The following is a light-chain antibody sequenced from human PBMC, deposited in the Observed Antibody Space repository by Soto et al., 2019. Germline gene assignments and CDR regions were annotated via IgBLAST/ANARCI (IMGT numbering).Light chain of an antibody. CDR1: TGAVTSGHY. CDR2: DTS. CDR3: LLFYSGPVA. Sequence: QAVVTQEPSLTVSPGGTVTLTCGSSTGAVTSGHYPYWFQQKPGQAPRTLIYDTSNKHYSTPSRFSGSLLGGKAALTLSGPQPEDEAEYYCLLFYSGPVAFGGGTKLTVL. J-gene: IGLJ2*01. V-gene: IGLV7-46*01.